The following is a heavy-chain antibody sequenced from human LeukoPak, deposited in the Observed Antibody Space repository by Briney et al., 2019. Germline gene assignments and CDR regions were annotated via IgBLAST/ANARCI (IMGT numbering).Heavy chain of an antibody. Sequence: ASVKVSCKASRYTFTSYDINWVRQATGQGLEWMGWMNPNSGNTGYAQKFQGRVTMTRNTSISTAYMELSSLRSEDTAVYYCAKTMYYTNAFDIWGQGTMVTVSS. V-gene: IGHV1-8*01. CDR1: RYTFTSYD. D-gene: IGHD3-10*01. CDR3: AKTMYYTNAFDI. J-gene: IGHJ3*02. CDR2: MNPNSGNT.